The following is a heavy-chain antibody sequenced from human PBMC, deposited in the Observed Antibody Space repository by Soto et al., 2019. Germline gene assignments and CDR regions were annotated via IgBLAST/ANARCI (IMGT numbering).Heavy chain of an antibody. CDR2: INPSGGST. D-gene: IGHD6-13*01. CDR1: GYTFTSYY. Sequence: ASVKVSCKASGYTFTSYYMHWVRQAPGQGLEWMGIINPSGGSTSYAQKFQERVTITRDMSTSTAYMELSSLRSEDTAVYYCAAAHSSSWPHWGQGTLVTVSS. J-gene: IGHJ4*02. CDR3: AAAHSSSWPH. V-gene: IGHV1-46*01.